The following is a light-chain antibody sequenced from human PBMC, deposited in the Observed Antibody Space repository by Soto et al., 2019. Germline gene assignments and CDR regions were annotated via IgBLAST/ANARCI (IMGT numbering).Light chain of an antibody. CDR1: QSISTE. Sequence: EIVMTQSPATLSVSPGERATLSCRASQSISTELAGYQQKPGQPPRLLIYSASTRTTGVPAGFTGCGSCSDFTVTIRCLQYDVCTCYYCPQGQIWPLTFGQGTRLDI. CDR3: PQGQIWPLT. J-gene: IGKJ2*01. CDR2: SAS. V-gene: IGKV3-15*01.